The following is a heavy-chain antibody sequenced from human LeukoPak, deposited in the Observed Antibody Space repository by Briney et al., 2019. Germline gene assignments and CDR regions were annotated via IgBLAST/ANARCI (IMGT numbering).Heavy chain of an antibody. CDR2: INHSGST. J-gene: IGHJ4*02. CDR3: ARGRFWSGYYTIYYFDY. V-gene: IGHV4-34*01. Sequence: SETLSLTCAVYGGSFSGYCWSWIRQPPGKGLEWIGEINHSGSTNYNPSLKSRVTISVGTSKNQFSLKLSSVTAADTAVYYCARGRFWSGYYTIYYFDYWGQGTLVTVSS. D-gene: IGHD3-3*01. CDR1: GGSFSGYC.